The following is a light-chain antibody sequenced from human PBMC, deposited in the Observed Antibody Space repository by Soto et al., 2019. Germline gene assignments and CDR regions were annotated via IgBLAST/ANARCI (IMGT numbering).Light chain of an antibody. CDR2: DAS. Sequence: EIVLTQSPSTLSLSPGERATLSCRASQSVRFFLAWYQQKPGQAPRLLIYDASNRATGVPDRFSGSGSGTDFSLTISRLEPEDFAVYHCQQYSSSPRTFGQGTRLEIK. J-gene: IGKJ5*01. CDR3: QQYSSSPRT. V-gene: IGKV3-20*01. CDR1: QSVRFF.